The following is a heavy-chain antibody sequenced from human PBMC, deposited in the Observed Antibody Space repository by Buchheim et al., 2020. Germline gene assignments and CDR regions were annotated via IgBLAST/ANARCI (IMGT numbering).Heavy chain of an antibody. V-gene: IGHV3-23*01. CDR3: AKMGATFGVVITTSFDY. Sequence: EVQLLESGGGLVQPGGSLRLSCSASGFTFSGYTMSWVRQAPGKGLEWVSPISDSGGSTYYTDSVRGRFSISRDTSTNTLYLQMNSLRAEDTALYYCAKMGATFGVVITTSFDYWGQGIL. D-gene: IGHD3-3*01. CDR1: GFTFSGYT. J-gene: IGHJ4*02. CDR2: ISDSGGST.